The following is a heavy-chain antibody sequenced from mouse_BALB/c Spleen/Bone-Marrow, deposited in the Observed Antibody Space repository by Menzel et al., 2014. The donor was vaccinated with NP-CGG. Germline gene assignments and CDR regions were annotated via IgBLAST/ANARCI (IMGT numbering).Heavy chain of an antibody. CDR3: ARPHRYYFDY. V-gene: IGHV5-6-3*01. CDR1: GFTFSSYG. Sequence: EVQLVESGGGLVQPGGSLKLSCAASGFTFSSYGMSWVRQTPDKRLELVATINSNGGSTYYPDSVKGRFTISRDNAKNTLYLQMSSLKSEDTAMYYCARPHRYYFDYWGQGTTLTVSS. CDR2: INSNGGST. J-gene: IGHJ2*01. D-gene: IGHD2-14*01.